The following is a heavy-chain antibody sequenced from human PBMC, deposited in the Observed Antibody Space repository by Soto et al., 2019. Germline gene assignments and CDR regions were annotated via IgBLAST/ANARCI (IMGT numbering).Heavy chain of an antibody. CDR3: ARENTIFGVVTQFFDY. J-gene: IGHJ4*02. V-gene: IGHV1-69*04. D-gene: IGHD3-3*01. CDR1: GGTFSSYP. CDR2: IIPILDIT. Sequence: ASVKVSCKASGGTFSSYPISRVRQAPGQGLEWMGRIIPILDITDYAQRFQGRVTITADKSTSTAYMELRSLRSDDTAVYYCARENTIFGVVTQFFDYWGQGTLVTVSS.